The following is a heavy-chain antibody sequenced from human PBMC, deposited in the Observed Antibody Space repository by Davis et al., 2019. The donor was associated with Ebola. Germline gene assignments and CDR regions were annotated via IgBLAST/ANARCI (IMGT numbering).Heavy chain of an antibody. CDR3: ARGAYDFWSGYWTYYYYGMDV. D-gene: IGHD3-3*01. J-gene: IGHJ6*02. Sequence: ASVKVSCKASGYTFTGYYMHWVRQPPGQGLEWMGWINPNSGGTNYAQKFQGRVTMTRDTSISTAYMELSRLGSDDTAVYYCARGAYDFWSGYWTYYYYGMDVWGQGTTVTVSS. V-gene: IGHV1-2*02. CDR2: INPNSGGT. CDR1: GYTFTGYY.